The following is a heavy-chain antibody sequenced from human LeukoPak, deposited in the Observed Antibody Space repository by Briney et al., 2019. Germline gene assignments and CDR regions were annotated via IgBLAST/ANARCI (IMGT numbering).Heavy chain of an antibody. CDR3: ARDRSGYGPLDY. CDR2: ISYDGSNK. V-gene: IGHV3-30-3*01. J-gene: IGHJ4*02. Sequence: GGSLRLSCAASGFTFSSYAMHWVRQAPGKGLEWVAVISYDGSNKYYADSVKGRFTISRDNSKNTLYLQMNSLRAEDTAVYYCARDRSGYGPLDYWGQGTLVTVSS. CDR1: GFTFSSYA. D-gene: IGHD5-12*01.